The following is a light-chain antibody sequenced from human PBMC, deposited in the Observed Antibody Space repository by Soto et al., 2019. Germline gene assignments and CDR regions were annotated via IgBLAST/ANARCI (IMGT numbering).Light chain of an antibody. CDR3: QRSYSTTWT. CDR1: QSISNY. J-gene: IGKJ1*01. CDR2: AAS. Sequence: DIQMTQSPSSLSTSVGDRVTITCRASQSISNYLNWYQQKPGQAPKLLIYAASTLQSGVPSRFSGSGSGTDFTLTISSLQHEDLATYYCQRSYSTTWTFGQGTKVDIK. V-gene: IGKV1-39*01.